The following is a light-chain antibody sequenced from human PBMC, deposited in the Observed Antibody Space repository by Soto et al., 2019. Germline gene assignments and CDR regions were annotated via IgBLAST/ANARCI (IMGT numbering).Light chain of an antibody. CDR3: QQYGGLPGLT. V-gene: IGKV3-20*01. J-gene: IGKJ4*01. Sequence: EIVLTQSPGTLSLSPGERATLSCRASQSVSSTYLAWYQQKPGQAPRLLIYGAFSRATGVPDRFRGSGSGTDYTLTISRLEPEDFAVYYWQQYGGLPGLTFGGGTKVEI. CDR2: GAF. CDR1: QSVSSTY.